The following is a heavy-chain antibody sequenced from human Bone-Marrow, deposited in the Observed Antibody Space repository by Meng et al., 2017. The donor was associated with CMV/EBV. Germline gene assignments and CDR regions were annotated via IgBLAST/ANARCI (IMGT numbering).Heavy chain of an antibody. D-gene: IGHD4-17*01. CDR3: VRDPGVTTYYFDT. CDR1: GFTFSDHY. J-gene: IGHJ4*02. V-gene: IGHV3-72*01. CDR2: TRNKANSYTT. Sequence: SGFTFSDHYMDWVRQAPGKGLEWVGRTRNKANSYTTEYAASVKGRFTISRDDSESTLYLQMNSLRAEDTAIYYCVRDPGVTTYYFDTWGQGSLVTVSS.